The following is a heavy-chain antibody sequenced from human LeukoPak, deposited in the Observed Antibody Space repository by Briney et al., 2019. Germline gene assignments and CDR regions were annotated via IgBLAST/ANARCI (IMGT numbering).Heavy chain of an antibody. CDR2: INAGNGNT. CDR1: GYTFTSYA. Sequence: GASVKVSCKASGYTFTSYAMHWVRQAPGQRLEWMGWINAGNGNTKYSQKFQGRVTITRDTSASTAYMELSSLRSEDTAVYYCARVGPSHSLVAARLSFWRKIYYFDYWGQGTLVTVSS. V-gene: IGHV1-3*01. J-gene: IGHJ4*02. D-gene: IGHD6-6*01. CDR3: ARVGPSHSLVAARLSFWRKIYYFDY.